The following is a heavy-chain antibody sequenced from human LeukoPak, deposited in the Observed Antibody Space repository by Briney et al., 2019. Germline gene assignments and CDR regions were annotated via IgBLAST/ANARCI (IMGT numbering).Heavy chain of an antibody. CDR3: TGVLYRGYDLDDY. CDR1: GFTSSNAW. CDR2: IKSKTDGGTT. J-gene: IGHJ4*02. V-gene: IGHV3-15*01. D-gene: IGHD5-12*01. Sequence: GSLRLSCAASGFTSSNAWMSWVRQAPGKGLEWVGRIKSKTDGGTTDYAAPVKGRFTISRDDSKNTLYLQMNSLKTEDTGVYYCTGVLYRGYDLDDYWGQGTLVTVSS.